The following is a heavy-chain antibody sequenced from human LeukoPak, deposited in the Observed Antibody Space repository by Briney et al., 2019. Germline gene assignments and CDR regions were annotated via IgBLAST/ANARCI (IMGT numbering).Heavy chain of an antibody. CDR3: ASRKLGNDY. V-gene: IGHV4-59*01. CDR1: GFTFSSYE. J-gene: IGHJ4*02. CDR2: IYHTGST. Sequence: GSLRLSCAASGFTFSSYEMNWVRQAPGKGLEWVGYIYHTGSTSYSPSLKSRVTISADTSQNQFFLKLSSVTAADTAVYYCASRKLGNDYWGQGTLVTVSS. D-gene: IGHD7-27*01.